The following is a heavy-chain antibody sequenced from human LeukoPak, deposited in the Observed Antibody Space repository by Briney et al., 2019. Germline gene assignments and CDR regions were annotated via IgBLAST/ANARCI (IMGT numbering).Heavy chain of an antibody. D-gene: IGHD4-17*01. CDR2: VYPEDRET. CDR3: TADPWHDSGDYDESVDY. CDR1: GNTLTGLS. J-gene: IGHJ4*02. Sequence: ASVKVSCKVSGNTLTGLSMHWVRQAPGKGLEWMGGVYPEDRETIYAQKFQGRVTMTEDTSTDTAYMELSSLSSEDTAVYYCTADPWHDSGDYDESVDYWGQGTLVTVSS. V-gene: IGHV1-24*01.